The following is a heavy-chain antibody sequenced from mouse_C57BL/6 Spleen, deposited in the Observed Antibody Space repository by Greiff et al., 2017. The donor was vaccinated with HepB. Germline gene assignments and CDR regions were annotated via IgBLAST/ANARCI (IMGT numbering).Heavy chain of an antibody. CDR3: SAELGRGAMDY. CDR1: GFNIKNTY. CDR2: IDPANGNT. V-gene: IGHV14-3*01. J-gene: IGHJ4*01. D-gene: IGHD4-1*01. Sequence: EVQLQQSVAELVRPGASVKLSCTASGFNIKNTYMHWVKQRPEPGLEWIGRIDPANGNTKYAPKFQGKATRTADTSSNPAYLQLSSLTSEDTAIEYWSAELGRGAMDYWVQGTSVTVSS.